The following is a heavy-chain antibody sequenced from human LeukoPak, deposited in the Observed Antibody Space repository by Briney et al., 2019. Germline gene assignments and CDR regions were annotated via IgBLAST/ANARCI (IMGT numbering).Heavy chain of an antibody. D-gene: IGHD2-2*01. J-gene: IGHJ5*02. CDR2: IYHSGST. CDR1: GYSICSGYY. Sequence: SETLSLTCTVSGYSICSGYYWGWIRQPPGKGLEWIGSIYHSGSTYYNPSLKSRVTISVDTSKNQFSLKLSSVTAADTAVYYCASGAPAAIFRDNWFDPWGQGTLVTVSS. V-gene: IGHV4-38-2*02. CDR3: ASGAPAAIFRDNWFDP.